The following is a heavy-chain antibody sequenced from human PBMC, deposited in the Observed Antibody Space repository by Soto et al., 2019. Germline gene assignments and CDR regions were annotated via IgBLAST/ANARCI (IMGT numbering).Heavy chain of an antibody. Sequence: GGSLRLSCAASGFTLSSYSIHWVRQAPGKGLDWVAVISYDGNTQFYGDSVKGRFIVSRDNSRSTLYLQLNNLQAEDTAVYYCAKVSRPSRISTPDFNYWGQGTLVTVSS. CDR3: AKVSRPSRISTPDFNY. CDR1: GFTLSSYS. CDR2: ISYDGNTQ. J-gene: IGHJ4*02. V-gene: IGHV3-30-3*01.